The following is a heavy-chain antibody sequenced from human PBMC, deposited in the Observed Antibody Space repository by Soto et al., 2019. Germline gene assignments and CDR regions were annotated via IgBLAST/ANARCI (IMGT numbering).Heavy chain of an antibody. V-gene: IGHV1-18*01. D-gene: IGHD2-8*01. J-gene: IGHJ6*02. CDR3: AKNGQPPYYYYGMDV. CDR2: ISGYNGDT. Sequence: QGQLVQSGPEAKKPGASVKVSCKASGYTFSRYGISWVRQAPGPGLEGMGWISGYNGDTKYAQKVQGRVTMTIDTSTYTAYMELRSLTSDDTAIYYCAKNGQPPYYYYGMDVWGQGTTVTVSS. CDR1: GYTFSRYG.